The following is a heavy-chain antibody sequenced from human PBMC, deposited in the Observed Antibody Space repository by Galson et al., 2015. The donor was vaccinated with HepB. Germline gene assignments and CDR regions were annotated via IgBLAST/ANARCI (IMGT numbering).Heavy chain of an antibody. V-gene: IGHV3-23*01. CDR2: ISGSGGYT. Sequence: SLRLSCAASGFTFSSYAMSWVRQAPGKGLEWVSTISGSGGYTYYADSVKGRFTISRDNSKNTLYLQMNSLRAEDTAVYYCAKTYYYDSSGRGIGDSWGQGTLVTVSS. CDR1: GFTFSSYA. D-gene: IGHD3-22*01. CDR3: AKTYYYDSSGRGIGDS. J-gene: IGHJ5*01.